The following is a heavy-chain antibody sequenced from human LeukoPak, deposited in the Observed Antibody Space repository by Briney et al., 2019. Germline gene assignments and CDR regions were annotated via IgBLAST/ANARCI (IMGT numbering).Heavy chain of an antibody. V-gene: IGHV4-59*01. J-gene: IGHJ4*02. CDR3: ARDVSPWCYFDY. D-gene: IGHD2-8*02. CDR1: SGSISSYH. CDR2: IYYSGST. Sequence: SETLSLTCTVSSGSISSYHWSWIRQPPGKGLEWIGYIYYSGSTNYNPSLKSRVSISVDTSKKQFSLKLSSVTAADTAMYYCARDVSPWCYFDYWGQGILVTVSS.